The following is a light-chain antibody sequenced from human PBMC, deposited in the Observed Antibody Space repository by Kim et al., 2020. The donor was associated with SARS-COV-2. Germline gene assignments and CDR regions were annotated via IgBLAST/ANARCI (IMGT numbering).Light chain of an antibody. CDR1: KLGEKN. V-gene: IGLV3-1*01. CDR2: QDK. CDR3: LAWHITSYV. J-gene: IGLJ1*01. Sequence: SVSPGQTATVTCSGDKLGEKNASWYKKKPGRSPVLVIYQDKKRPSGISERFSGSYSGNSATLTISGTQAMDEADYYCLAWHITSYVFGTGTKGTVL.